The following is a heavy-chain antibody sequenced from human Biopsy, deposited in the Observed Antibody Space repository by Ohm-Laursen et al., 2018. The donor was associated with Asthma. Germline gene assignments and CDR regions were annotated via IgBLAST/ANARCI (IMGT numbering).Heavy chain of an antibody. D-gene: IGHD2-21*01. CDR2: IATDGSNK. Sequence: SLRLSCSASGFTFSSYSMHWVRQAPGRGPEYVSFIATDGSNKFYADSVKGRFTVSRDNSKHTLYLHMTGLRADDTDVYYCVKDHSAGYYYFDDWGQGAQVTVPS. CDR1: GFTFSSYS. V-gene: IGHV3-64D*08. CDR3: VKDHSAGYYYFDD. J-gene: IGHJ4*02.